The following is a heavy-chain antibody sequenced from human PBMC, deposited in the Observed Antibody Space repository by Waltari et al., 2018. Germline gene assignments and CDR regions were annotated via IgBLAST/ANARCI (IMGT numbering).Heavy chain of an antibody. J-gene: IGHJ4*02. CDR1: GYTFTNFE. Sequence: QVQLVQSGAEVKKPGASVKVSCKASGYTFTNFEITWVRQATGQGPEWMGWMSPKSGNIAFAQEFQGRVTMTRNTSISTAYMELSSLRSDDTAVYYCARVDYDSSGYSIFFDYWGQGTLVTVSS. V-gene: IGHV1-8*01. CDR3: ARVDYDSSGYSIFFDY. D-gene: IGHD3-22*01. CDR2: MSPKSGNI.